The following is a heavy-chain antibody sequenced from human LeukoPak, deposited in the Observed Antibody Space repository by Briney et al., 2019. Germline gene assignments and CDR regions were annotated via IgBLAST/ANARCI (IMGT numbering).Heavy chain of an antibody. CDR2: IVASYAGT. CDR3: AKGHSSSWYSGSSNAFDI. J-gene: IGHJ3*02. CDR1: GFTFSDYT. V-gene: IGHV3-23*01. D-gene: IGHD6-13*01. Sequence: GGSLRLSCAASGFTFSDYTMAWVRQAPGKGLEWVSSIVASYAGTYYADSVKGRFTISRDNSKNTLYLQMNSLRAEDTAVYYCAKGHSSSWYSGSSNAFDIWGQGTMVTVSS.